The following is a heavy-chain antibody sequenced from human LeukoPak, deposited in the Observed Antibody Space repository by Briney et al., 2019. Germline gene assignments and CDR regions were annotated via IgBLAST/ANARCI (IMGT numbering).Heavy chain of an antibody. V-gene: IGHV3-23*01. CDR3: AKDGEGYSSGWYSDY. D-gene: IGHD6-19*01. J-gene: IGHJ4*02. CDR1: GFTFSSYA. Sequence: PGGSLRLSCAASGFTFSSYAMSWVRQAPGKGLEWVSAISGSGGSTYYADSVKGRFTISRDNSKNTLYLQMNSLRAEDTAVYYCAKDGEGYSSGWYSDYWGQGTLVTVSS. CDR2: ISGSGGST.